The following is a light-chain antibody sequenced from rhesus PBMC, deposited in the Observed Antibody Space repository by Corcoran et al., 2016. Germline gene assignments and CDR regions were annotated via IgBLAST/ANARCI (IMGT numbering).Light chain of an antibody. CDR2: YAS. V-gene: IGKV1-28*03. Sequence: DIQMTQSPSSLSASVGDTVTITCRASQGISSYLNWFQQKPGKAPKLLIYYASSVKSGVPSSFSGSGSGTDVTLTISSLQPEDFAAYYCLQHNSYPLTFGGGTKVEIK. J-gene: IGKJ4*01. CDR3: LQHNSYPLT. CDR1: QGISSY.